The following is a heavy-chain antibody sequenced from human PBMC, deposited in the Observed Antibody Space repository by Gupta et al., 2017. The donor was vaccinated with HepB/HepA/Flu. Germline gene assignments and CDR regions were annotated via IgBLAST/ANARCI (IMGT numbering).Heavy chain of an antibody. V-gene: IGHV4-59*01. CDR3: AGRDKSFWSGFTD. D-gene: IGHD3-3*01. CDR1: GAPFTNYR. J-gene: IGHJ4*02. CDR2: ISYDGNT. Sequence: QVQLRESGPRLVRPSETLSLTCAVSGAPFTNYRWNWVRKSPGKGLEYIGSISYDGNTTYTTHYNVFLRSRVTMSVDPSKNEVSLKVASVTAADSAIYYCAGRDKSFWSGFTDWGQGILVTVSS.